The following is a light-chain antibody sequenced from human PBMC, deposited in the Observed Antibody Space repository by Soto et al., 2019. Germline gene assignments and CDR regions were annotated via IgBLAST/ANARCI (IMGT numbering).Light chain of an antibody. Sequence: QSALTQPASVSGSPGQSITIYCTGTSSDVGSYNLVSWYQQHPGKAPKLMIYEGSKRPSGVSNRFSGSKSGNTASLTISGLQAEDEADYYCCSYAGSNSYVFGTGTKVTVL. V-gene: IGLV2-23*01. CDR3: CSYAGSNSYV. CDR2: EGS. J-gene: IGLJ1*01. CDR1: SSDVGSYNL.